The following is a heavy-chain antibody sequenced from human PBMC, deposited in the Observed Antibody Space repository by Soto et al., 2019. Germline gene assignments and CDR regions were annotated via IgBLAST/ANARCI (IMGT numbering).Heavy chain of an antibody. D-gene: IGHD3-22*01. CDR2: IYHSGST. CDR3: ARINFDYYDSSGYSRWFDP. CDR1: GGSISSGGYS. J-gene: IGHJ5*02. Sequence: PSETLSLTCAVSGGSISSGGYSWSRIRQPPGKGLEWIGYIYHSGSTYYNPSLKSRVTISVDRSKNQFSLKLSSVTAADTAVYYCARINFDYYDSSGYSRWFDPWGQGTLVTVSS. V-gene: IGHV4-30-2*01.